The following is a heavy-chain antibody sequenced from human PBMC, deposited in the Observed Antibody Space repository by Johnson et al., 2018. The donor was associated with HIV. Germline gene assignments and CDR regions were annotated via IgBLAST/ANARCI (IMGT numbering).Heavy chain of an antibody. J-gene: IGHJ3*02. CDR2: ISGSGGSP. V-gene: IGHV3-23*01. Sequence: EVQLLESGGGLVQPGGSLRLSCAASGFTFSSYAMSWVRQAPGKGLEWVSAISGSGGSPYYAASVKGRFTISRDNSKNTLYLQMNSLRAEDTAVYYCAKEWGVVGAMDDAFDIWGQGTMVTVSS. CDR3: AKEWGVVGAMDDAFDI. CDR1: GFTFSSYA. D-gene: IGHD1-26*01.